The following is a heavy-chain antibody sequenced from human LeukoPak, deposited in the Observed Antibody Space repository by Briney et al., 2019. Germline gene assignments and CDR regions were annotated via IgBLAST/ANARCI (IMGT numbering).Heavy chain of an antibody. D-gene: IGHD6-6*01. V-gene: IGHV3-7*01. Sequence: GGSLRLSCAASGFTFSTYWMSWVRQAPGKGLEWVGNIKEDGSEKYYVDSVNGLFTISRDNAKNSLYLQMNNLRTEDTAVYYCARDVASRTADYWGQGTLVTVSS. CDR3: ARDVASRTADY. J-gene: IGHJ4*02. CDR2: IKEDGSEK. CDR1: GFTFSTYW.